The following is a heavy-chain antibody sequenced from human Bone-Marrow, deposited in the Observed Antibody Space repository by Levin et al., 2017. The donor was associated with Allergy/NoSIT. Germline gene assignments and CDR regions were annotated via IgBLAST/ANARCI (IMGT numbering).Heavy chain of an antibody. D-gene: IGHD3-9*01. V-gene: IGHV1-8*01. J-gene: IGHJ4*02. CDR3: ARNRPLTGDFDY. CDR2: MSPNSGHT. CDR1: GYTFTSYD. Sequence: ASVKVSCKASGYTFTSYDINWVRQATGQGLEWMGWMSPNSGHTGYAQNFQGRVTMTRDTSISTAYMELSSLTSADTAVYYCARNRPLTGDFDYWGQGALVIVSA.